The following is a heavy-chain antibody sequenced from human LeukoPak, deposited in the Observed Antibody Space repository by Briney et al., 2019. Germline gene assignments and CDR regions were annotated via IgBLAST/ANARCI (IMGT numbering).Heavy chain of an antibody. Sequence: AGGSLRLSCAGSGFTFTTYWMHWVRQAPGKGLVWVSHINSDGSITSYADSVKGRFTISRDNAKNTLYLQMNSLRAEDTAVYYCARDAVDTANAVWGQGTTVTVSS. CDR2: INSDGSIT. CDR1: GFTFTTYW. V-gene: IGHV3-74*01. D-gene: IGHD5-18*01. CDR3: ARDAVDTANAV. J-gene: IGHJ6*02.